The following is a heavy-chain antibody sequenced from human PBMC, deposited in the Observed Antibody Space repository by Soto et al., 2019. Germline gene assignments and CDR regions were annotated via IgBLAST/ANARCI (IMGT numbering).Heavy chain of an antibody. Sequence: EVPLVESGGGLVQPGGSLRLSCAASGFTFSTYWMHWVRQVPGKGLVWVSRINSDGRTTSYADSVKGRFTISRDNAKNKLFLQMNSLGAEDTAVYYCAGGVATLLAWGQGTLVTVSS. D-gene: IGHD5-12*01. CDR2: INSDGRTT. J-gene: IGHJ5*02. CDR1: GFTFSTYW. CDR3: AGGVATLLA. V-gene: IGHV3-74*01.